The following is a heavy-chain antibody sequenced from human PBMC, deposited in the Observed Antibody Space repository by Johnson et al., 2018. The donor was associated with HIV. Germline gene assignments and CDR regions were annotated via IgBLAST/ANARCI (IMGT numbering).Heavy chain of an antibody. CDR2: IYSGGRT. J-gene: IGHJ3*02. CDR1: GFTVSSNY. D-gene: IGHD3-22*01. Sequence: VQLVESGGGLIQPGGSLRLSCAASGFTVSSNYMSWVRQAPGKGLEWVSVIYSGGRTYYADSVKGRFTISRDNSKNTLYLQMNSLKTEDTAVYYCTRRGYYDSSGYAFDIWGQGTMVTVSS. CDR3: TRRGYYDSSGYAFDI. V-gene: IGHV3-53*01.